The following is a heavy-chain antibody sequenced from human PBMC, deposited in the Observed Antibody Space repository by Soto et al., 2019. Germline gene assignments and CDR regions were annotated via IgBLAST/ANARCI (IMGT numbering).Heavy chain of an antibody. Sequence: ASVKVSCKVSGYTFTSYEINWVRQATGQGLEWMGWMNPNSGNTGYAQKFQGRVTMTRSTSISTAYMELSSLRSEDTAVYFCARGQSGYSSGWSPNDFWGQGTLVTVSS. D-gene: IGHD6-19*01. CDR1: GYTFTSYE. CDR2: MNPNSGNT. J-gene: IGHJ4*02. CDR3: ARGQSGYSSGWSPNDF. V-gene: IGHV1-8*01.